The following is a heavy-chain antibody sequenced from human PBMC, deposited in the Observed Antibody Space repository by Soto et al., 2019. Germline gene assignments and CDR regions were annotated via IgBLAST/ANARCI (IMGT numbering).Heavy chain of an antibody. D-gene: IGHD2-2*03. J-gene: IGHJ6*02. Sequence: GSLRLSCAASGFIFGSYAMGWVRQAPGKGLEWVSDISASGDFTFYADSVKGRFTISRDNSKNTLYLQMNSLRADDTAVYFCAKEDGYCSSSSCPFGLDVWGQGTTVTVSS. CDR1: GFIFGSYA. V-gene: IGHV3-23*01. CDR2: ISASGDFT. CDR3: AKEDGYCSSSSCPFGLDV.